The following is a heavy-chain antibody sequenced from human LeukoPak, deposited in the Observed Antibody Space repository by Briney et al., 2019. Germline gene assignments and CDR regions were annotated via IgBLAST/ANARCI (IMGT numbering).Heavy chain of an antibody. CDR3: ARGQYFSTTYDFDY. CDR1: GFTFSSYW. V-gene: IGHV3-7*03. D-gene: IGHD2/OR15-2a*01. Sequence: GGSLRLSCAASGFTFSSYWMTWVRQAPGKGLEWVANIKQAGTEKYYVDSVKGRFTISRDNAKNSLFLQMNSLRAEDTAVYFCARGQYFSTTYDFDYWGQGTLVTVSS. CDR2: IKQAGTEK. J-gene: IGHJ4*02.